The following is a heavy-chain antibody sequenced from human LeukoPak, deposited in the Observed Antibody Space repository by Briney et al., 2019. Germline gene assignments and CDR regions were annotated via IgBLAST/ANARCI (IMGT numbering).Heavy chain of an antibody. CDR2: ISSSGSTI. CDR1: GFTFSSYE. D-gene: IGHD2-21*01. V-gene: IGHV3-48*03. CDR3: ARGRHIPNDY. J-gene: IGHJ4*02. Sequence: GGSLRLSCAASGFTFSSYEMNWVRQAPGKGLEWVSYISSSGSTIYYADSVKGRFTISRDNAKNSLCLQMNSLRAEDTAVYYCARGRHIPNDYWGQGTLVTVSS.